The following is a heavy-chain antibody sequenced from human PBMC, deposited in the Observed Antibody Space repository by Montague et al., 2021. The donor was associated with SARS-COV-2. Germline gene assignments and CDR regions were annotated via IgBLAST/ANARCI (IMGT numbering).Heavy chain of an antibody. J-gene: IGHJ6*02. Sequence: TLSLTCTVSGGSISSGGYYWSWIRQHPGKGLEWIGYIYCSGSTYYNPSLKSRVTISVDTSKNQFSLKLSSVTAADTAVYYCARVRVEMATMGVYYYYGMDVWGQGTTVTVSS. CDR2: IYCSGST. V-gene: IGHV4-31*03. CDR3: ARVRVEMATMGVYYYYGMDV. D-gene: IGHD5-24*01. CDR1: GGSISSGGYY.